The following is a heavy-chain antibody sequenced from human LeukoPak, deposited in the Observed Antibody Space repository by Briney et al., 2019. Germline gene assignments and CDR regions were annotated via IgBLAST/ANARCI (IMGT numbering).Heavy chain of an antibody. CDR2: IKQDGSEK. D-gene: IGHD4-17*01. CDR3: ARVRYGDSPNFDY. Sequence: QPGGSLRLSCAASGFTFSSYWMSWVRQAPGKGLEWVANIKQDGSEKYYVDSVKGRFTISRDNAKNSLYLQMNSLRAEDTAVYYCARVRYGDSPNFDYWGQGTLVTVSS. V-gene: IGHV3-7*01. J-gene: IGHJ4*02. CDR1: GFTFSSYW.